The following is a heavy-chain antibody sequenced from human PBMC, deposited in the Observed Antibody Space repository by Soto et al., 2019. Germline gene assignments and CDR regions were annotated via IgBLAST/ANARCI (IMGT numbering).Heavy chain of an antibody. CDR2: IIPILGIA. Sequence: GASVKVSCKASGGTFSSYTISWVRQAPGQGLEWMGRIIPILGIANYAQKFQGRVTITADKSTSTAYMELSSLRSEDTAVYYCARRIEYSGYDYKPHDAFDIWGQGTMVTVSS. CDR1: GGTFSSYT. D-gene: IGHD5-12*01. J-gene: IGHJ3*02. CDR3: ARRIEYSGYDYKPHDAFDI. V-gene: IGHV1-69*02.